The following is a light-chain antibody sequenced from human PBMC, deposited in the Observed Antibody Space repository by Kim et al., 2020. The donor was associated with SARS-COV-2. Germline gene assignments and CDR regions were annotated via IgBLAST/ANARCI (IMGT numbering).Light chain of an antibody. CDR2: WAS. Sequence: RATLNCKSSQTVLYNSNNENYVAWYQQKPGQAPKLLIYWASIRESGVSDRFSGSGSETDFTLTISSLQAEDVAVYYCQQYYSTPPSFGQGTKLEI. CDR1: QTVLYNSNNENY. V-gene: IGKV4-1*01. CDR3: QQYYSTPPS. J-gene: IGKJ2*03.